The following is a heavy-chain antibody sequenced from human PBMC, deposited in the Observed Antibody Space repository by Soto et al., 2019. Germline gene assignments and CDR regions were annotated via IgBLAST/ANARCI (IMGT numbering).Heavy chain of an antibody. J-gene: IGHJ6*02. CDR1: GFTFSSYG. Sequence: QVQLVESGGGVVQPGRSLRLSCAASGFTFSSYGMLWVRQAPGKGLEWVAVISYDGSDKYYVDSVTGRFTISRDNSKNTLYLQMNSLRAEDTAVYYCAKAHRSYGSGSYYGYYGMDVWGQGTTVTVSS. D-gene: IGHD3-10*01. V-gene: IGHV3-30*18. CDR3: AKAHRSYGSGSYYGYYGMDV. CDR2: ISYDGSDK.